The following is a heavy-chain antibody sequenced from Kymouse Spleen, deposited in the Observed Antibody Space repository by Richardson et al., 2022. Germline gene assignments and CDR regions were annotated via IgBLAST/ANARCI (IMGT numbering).Heavy chain of an antibody. CDR3: ASGNSSSPFDY. J-gene: IGHJ4*02. Sequence: QVQLVESGGGVVQPGRSLRLSCAASGFTFSSYGMHWVRQAPGKGLEWVAVIWYDGSNKYYADSVKGRFTISRDNSKNTLYLQMNSLRAEDTAVYYCASGNSSSPFDYWGQGTLVTVSS. CDR2: IWYDGSNK. V-gene: IGHV3-33*01. D-gene: IGHD6-6*01. CDR1: GFTFSSYG.